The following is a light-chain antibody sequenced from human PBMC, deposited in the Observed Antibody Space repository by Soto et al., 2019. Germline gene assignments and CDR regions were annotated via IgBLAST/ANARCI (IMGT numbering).Light chain of an antibody. CDR3: QKYNSAPLT. CDR2: AAS. Sequence: DIQMTQSPSSLSASVGDRVIITCRASQGIANYLAWYQQKPGKVPKLLIYAASTLQSGVPSRFSGSGSGTDFTLPISSLQPEDVATYYCQKYNSAPLTFGQGTRLEI. J-gene: IGKJ5*01. V-gene: IGKV1-27*01. CDR1: QGIANY.